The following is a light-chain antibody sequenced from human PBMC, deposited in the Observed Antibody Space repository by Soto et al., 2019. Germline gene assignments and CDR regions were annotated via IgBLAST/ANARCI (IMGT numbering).Light chain of an antibody. CDR1: QDISRA. J-gene: IGKJ1*01. CDR3: QQVNNYFRT. CDR2: DAS. V-gene: IGKV1D-13*01. Sequence: AIHLTQSPSSLSASVGDRVTITCRASQDISRALAWYQQKTGKAPKLLIYDASTLGGGVTSRFSGSGSGTDFTLTISSLQPEDFATYYWQQVNNYFRTFGQGTKVEIK.